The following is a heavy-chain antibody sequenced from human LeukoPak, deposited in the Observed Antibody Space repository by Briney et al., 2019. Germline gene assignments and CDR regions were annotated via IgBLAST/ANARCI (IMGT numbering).Heavy chain of an antibody. CDR2: INPKSGGT. V-gene: IGHV1-2*02. CDR1: GYTFIDYY. D-gene: IGHD3-10*01. J-gene: IGHJ5*02. Sequence: ASVSVSCKASGYTFIDYYIHWVRQAPGQGLEWMAWINPKSGGTSYAQHFQGRVTLTRDTSITTAYMELSRVTSDDTAVYYCARGPNYYGSGRSWFDPWGQGTLVTVSS. CDR3: ARGPNYYGSGRSWFDP.